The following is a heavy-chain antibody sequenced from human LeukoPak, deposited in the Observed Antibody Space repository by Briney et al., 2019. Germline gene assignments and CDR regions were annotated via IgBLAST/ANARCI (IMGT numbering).Heavy chain of an antibody. CDR2: IRSKAYGGTT. Sequence: GGSLRLSCAASGLTLGDYAMSWVRQAPGKGLEWVGFIRSKAYGGTTEYAASVKGRFTISRDDSKSIAYLQMNSLKTEDTAVYYCTKYGTIFGMVTYYFDYWGQGTLVTVSS. J-gene: IGHJ4*02. D-gene: IGHD3-3*01. CDR1: GLTLGDYA. CDR3: TKYGTIFGMVTYYFDY. V-gene: IGHV3-49*04.